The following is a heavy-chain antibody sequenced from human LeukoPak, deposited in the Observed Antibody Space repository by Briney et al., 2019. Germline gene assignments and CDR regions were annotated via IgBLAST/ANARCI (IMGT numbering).Heavy chain of an antibody. Sequence: ASVKVSCKASGYTFTSYDINWVRQATGQGLEWMGWMNPNSGNTGYAQKFQGRVTMTRNTSISTAYMELSSLRSEDTAVYYCARYPPKRYSGSSHFDYWGQGTLVTVSS. CDR3: ARYPPKRYSGSSHFDY. D-gene: IGHD6-6*01. CDR2: MNPNSGNT. CDR1: GYTFTSYD. J-gene: IGHJ4*02. V-gene: IGHV1-8*01.